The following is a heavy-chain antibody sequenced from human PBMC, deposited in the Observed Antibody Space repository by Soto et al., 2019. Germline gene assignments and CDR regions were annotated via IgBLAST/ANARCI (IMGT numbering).Heavy chain of an antibody. CDR1: GFTFSSYA. V-gene: IGHV3-23*01. Sequence: GGSLRLSCAASGFTFSSYAMSWVRQAPGKGLEWVSAISGSGGSTYYADSVKGRFTISRDNSKNTLYLQMNSLSAEDRAVYYCAKDQLWFKYYFDYWGQGTMVTVSS. CDR2: ISGSGGST. CDR3: AKDQLWFKYYFDY. D-gene: IGHD5-18*01. J-gene: IGHJ4*02.